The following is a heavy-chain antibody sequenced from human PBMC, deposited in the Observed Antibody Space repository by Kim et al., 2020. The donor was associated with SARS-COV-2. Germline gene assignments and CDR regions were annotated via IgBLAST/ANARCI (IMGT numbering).Heavy chain of an antibody. CDR3: ARGPARVEWLQLH. J-gene: IGHJ4*02. D-gene: IGHD5-12*01. V-gene: IGHV1-46*01. Sequence: YAQKLQGRVAMTRDPSTSTVYMELSSLRSEDTSVYYCARGPARVEWLQLHWGQGTLVTVSS.